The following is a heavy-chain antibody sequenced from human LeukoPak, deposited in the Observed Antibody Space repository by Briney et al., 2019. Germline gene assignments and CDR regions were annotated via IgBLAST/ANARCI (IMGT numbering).Heavy chain of an antibody. CDR3: ARLVDSTEIGGAFDI. D-gene: IGHD2-2*01. V-gene: IGHV4-38-2*02. Sequence: PSETLSLTCTVSGYSISSGYYWGWIRQPPGKGLEWIGSIYHSGSTYYNPSLKSRVTISVDTSKNQFSLKLSSVTAADTAVYYCARLVDSTEIGGAFDIWGQGTMVTVSS. CDR2: IYHSGST. J-gene: IGHJ3*02. CDR1: GYSISSGYY.